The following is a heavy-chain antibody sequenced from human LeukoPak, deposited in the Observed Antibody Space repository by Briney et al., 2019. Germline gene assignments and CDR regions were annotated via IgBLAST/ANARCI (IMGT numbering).Heavy chain of an antibody. CDR2: IKSKTDGGTT. V-gene: IGHV3-15*01. Sequence: GGSLRLSCAASGLPFANAWMSWARQVPGKGLEWVGRIKSKTDGGTTDYAAPVEGRFTISRDDSKNTLYLQMNSLKNEDTAVYYCAKVDYWSPENYFDSWGQGTLVTVSS. J-gene: IGHJ4*02. CDR3: AKVDYWSPENYFDS. D-gene: IGHD1-1*01. CDR1: GLPFANAW.